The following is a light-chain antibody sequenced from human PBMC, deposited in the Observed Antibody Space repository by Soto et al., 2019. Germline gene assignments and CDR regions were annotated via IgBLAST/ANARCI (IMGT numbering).Light chain of an antibody. V-gene: IGKV3-20*01. J-gene: IGKJ1*01. CDR3: QQYVASPWT. CDR1: QSVSSIY. CDR2: GAS. Sequence: EIVLTQSPGTQSLSPGERVTLSCRASQSVSSIYLAWYQQKPGQAPRLLIYGASNRATGIPYRFSGSGSGTEFTLTISSLGPEDFAVYFCQQYVASPWTFGQGTKVDIK.